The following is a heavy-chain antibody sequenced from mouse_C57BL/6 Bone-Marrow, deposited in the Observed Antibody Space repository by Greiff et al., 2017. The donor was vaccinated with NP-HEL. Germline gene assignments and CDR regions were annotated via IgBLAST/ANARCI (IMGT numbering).Heavy chain of an antibody. CDR2: IDPSDSYT. J-gene: IGHJ4*01. D-gene: IGHD2-2*01. Sequence: VQLQQPGAELVKPGASVKLSCKASGYTFTSYWMQWVKQRPGQGLEWIGEIDPSDSYTNYNQKFKGKATLTVDTSSSTAYMQLSSLTSEDSAVYYCARPNGYDVYAMDYWGQGTSVTVSS. V-gene: IGHV1-50*01. CDR3: ARPNGYDVYAMDY. CDR1: GYTFTSYW.